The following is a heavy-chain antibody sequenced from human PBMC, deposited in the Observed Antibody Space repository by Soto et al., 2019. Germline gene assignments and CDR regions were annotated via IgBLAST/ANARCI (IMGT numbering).Heavy chain of an antibody. CDR3: ATLEYSGSYSSAFDI. Sequence: QVQLVQSGAEVKKPGASVKVSCKASGYTFTSYGISWVRQAPGQGLEWMGWISAYNGNTNYAQKLQCRVTMTTDTSTSTAYMEQRSLRSDYTAVDYCATLEYSGSYSSAFDIWGQGTMVTVSS. D-gene: IGHD1-26*01. CDR2: ISAYNGNT. CDR1: GYTFTSYG. V-gene: IGHV1-18*01. J-gene: IGHJ3*02.